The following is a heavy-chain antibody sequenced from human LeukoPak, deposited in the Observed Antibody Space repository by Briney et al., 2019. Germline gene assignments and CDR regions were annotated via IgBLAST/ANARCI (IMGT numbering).Heavy chain of an antibody. Sequence: SETLSLTCAVYGGSFSGYYWSWIRQPPEKGLEWIGYIDYSGSTNYNPSVKSRVTISLDTSKNQVSLKLTSVTAADTALYYCARGYTSGWYRFDYWGQGTLVTVSS. CDR2: IDYSGST. J-gene: IGHJ4*01. CDR3: ARGYTSGWYRFDY. D-gene: IGHD6-19*01. CDR1: GGSFSGYY. V-gene: IGHV4-59*01.